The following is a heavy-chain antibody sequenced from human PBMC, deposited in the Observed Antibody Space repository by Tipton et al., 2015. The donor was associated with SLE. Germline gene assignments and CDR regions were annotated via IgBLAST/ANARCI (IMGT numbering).Heavy chain of an antibody. CDR3: ARGVRSLLYYFDY. CDR2: IYTSGST. D-gene: IGHD2-15*01. V-gene: IGHV4-4*08. J-gene: IGHJ4*02. CDR1: GGSISSYY. Sequence: TLSLTCTVSGGSISSYYWSWIRQPPGKGLEWIGYIYTSGSTNYNPSLKSRVTISVDTSKNQFSLKLSSVTAADTAVYYCARGVRSLLYYFDYWGQGTLVTVSS.